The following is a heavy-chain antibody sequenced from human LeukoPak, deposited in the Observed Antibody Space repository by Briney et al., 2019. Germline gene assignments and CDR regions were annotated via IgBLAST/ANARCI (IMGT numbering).Heavy chain of an antibody. D-gene: IGHD6-19*01. V-gene: IGHV3-23*01. CDR2: ISGSGGST. CDR3: AKHGYSSGWYYFDY. Sequence: GGSLRLSCAVSGFTFSSYAMSWVRQAPGKGLEWVSAISGSGGSTYYADSVKGRFTISRDNSKNTLYLQMNSLRAEDTAVYYCAKHGYSSGWYYFDYWGQGTLVTVSS. CDR1: GFTFSSYA. J-gene: IGHJ4*02.